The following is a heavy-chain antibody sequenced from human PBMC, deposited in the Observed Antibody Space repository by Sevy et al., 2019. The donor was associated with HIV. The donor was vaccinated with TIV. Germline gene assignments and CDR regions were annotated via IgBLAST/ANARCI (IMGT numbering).Heavy chain of an antibody. J-gene: IGHJ5*02. CDR1: GYSFTNYG. V-gene: IGHV1-18*01. Sequence: ASVKVSCQTSGYSFTNYGVSWVRQAPGQGLEWMGWISTYRGDTEYAEKFQGRVILTRDTSTSTAYMELGNLKSDDTAVYYCAIGYCRTSSCYGSTWFDPWGQGTLVTVSS. CDR3: AIGYCRTSSCYGSTWFDP. CDR2: ISTYRGDT. D-gene: IGHD2-2*01.